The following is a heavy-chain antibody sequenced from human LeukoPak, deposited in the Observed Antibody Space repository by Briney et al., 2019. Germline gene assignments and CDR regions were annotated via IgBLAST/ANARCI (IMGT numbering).Heavy chain of an antibody. J-gene: IGHJ4*02. V-gene: IGHV1-8*01. CDR2: MNPNSGNT. CDR1: GYTFTSYD. CDR3: ARAASQYSSSWDRY. D-gene: IGHD6-13*01. Sequence: ASVKVSCKASGYTFTSYDINWVRQATGQGLEWMGWMNPNSGNTGYAQKFQGRVTMTRNTSISTAYMELSSLRSGDTAVYYCARAASQYSSSWDRYWGQGTLVTVSS.